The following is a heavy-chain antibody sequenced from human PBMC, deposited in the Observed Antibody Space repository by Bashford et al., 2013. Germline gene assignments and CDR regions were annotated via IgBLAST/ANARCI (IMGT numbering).Heavy chain of an antibody. CDR2: INVVNGNT. CDR3: ARDRSDTAMVTLKSGREHRHYYYGMDV. Sequence: VASVKVSCKASGYTFTSYAIHWVRQAPGQRLEWMGWINVVNGNTKNSQKFQGRVTITADKSTSTAYMELSSLRSEDTAVYYCARDRSDTAMVTLKSGREHRHYYYGMDVWGQGTTVTVSS. J-gene: IGHJ6*02. D-gene: IGHD5-18*01. CDR1: GYTFTSYA. V-gene: IGHV1-3*01.